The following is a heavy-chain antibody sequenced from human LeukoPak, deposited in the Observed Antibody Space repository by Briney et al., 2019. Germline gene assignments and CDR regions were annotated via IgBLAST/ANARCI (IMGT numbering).Heavy chain of an antibody. Sequence: GASVKVSCKASGYTFTSYDINWVRQATGQGLEWVGWMNPNSGNTGYAQKFQGRVTMTRNTSISTAYMELSSLRSEDTAVYYCARGIPRGCTSCYMRVYYYYYGMDVWGQGTTVTVSS. J-gene: IGHJ6*02. CDR1: GYTFTSYD. CDR3: ARGIPRGCTSCYMRVYYYYYGMDV. V-gene: IGHV1-8*01. D-gene: IGHD2-2*02. CDR2: MNPNSGNT.